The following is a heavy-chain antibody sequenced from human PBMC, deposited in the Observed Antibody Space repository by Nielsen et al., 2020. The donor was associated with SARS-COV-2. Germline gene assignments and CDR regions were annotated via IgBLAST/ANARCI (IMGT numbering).Heavy chain of an antibody. V-gene: IGHV4-59*01. CDR1: GGSISSYY. D-gene: IGHD6-6*01. Sequence: SEILSLTCTVSGGSISSYYWSWIRQPPGKGLEWIGYIYYSGSTNYNPSLKSRVTISVDTSKNQFSLKLSSVTAADTAVYYCARDSSSHYYYGMDVWGQGTTVTVSS. CDR3: ARDSSSHYYYGMDV. CDR2: IYYSGST. J-gene: IGHJ6*02.